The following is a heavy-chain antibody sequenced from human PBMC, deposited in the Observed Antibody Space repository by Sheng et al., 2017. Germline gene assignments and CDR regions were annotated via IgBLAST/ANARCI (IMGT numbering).Heavy chain of an antibody. CDR3: ARAYSGSLDAFDI. Sequence: QVQLVQSGAEVKKPGSSVKVSCKASGGTFSSYTISWVRQAPGQGLEWMGRIIPILGIANYAQKFQGRVTITADKSTSTAYMELSSLRSEDTAVYYCARAYSGSLDAFDIWGQGTMVTVSS. J-gene: IGHJ3*02. CDR2: IIPILGIA. V-gene: IGHV1-69*02. D-gene: IGHD1-26*01. CDR1: GGTFSSYT.